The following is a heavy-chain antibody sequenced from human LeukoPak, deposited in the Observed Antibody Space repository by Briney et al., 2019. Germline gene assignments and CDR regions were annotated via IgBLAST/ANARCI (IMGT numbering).Heavy chain of an antibody. Sequence: HTGGSLRLSCLASGFTFSSYGMHWVRQAPGKGLEWVAFIQYDGRNKDYANSVKGRFTISRDDSKNTLYVQMNSLRAEDTAVYYCAKRDLVRGALGYWGQGTLVTVSS. CDR1: GFTFSSYG. D-gene: IGHD3-10*01. V-gene: IGHV3-30*02. CDR2: IQYDGRNK. J-gene: IGHJ1*01. CDR3: AKRDLVRGALGY.